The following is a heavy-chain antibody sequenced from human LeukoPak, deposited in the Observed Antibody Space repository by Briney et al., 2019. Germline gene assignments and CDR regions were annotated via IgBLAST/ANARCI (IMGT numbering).Heavy chain of an antibody. J-gene: IGHJ4*02. V-gene: IGHV3-7*03. CDR1: GFTFSSYA. CDR2: IKEDGSKK. D-gene: IGHD3-22*01. CDR3: ATPLDYRDSSGFHQGGD. Sequence: GGSLRLSCAASGFTFSSYAMSWVRQAPGKGLEWVANIKEDGSKKNYVDSVKGRFTVSRDNAKNSLYLQMTSLRAEDTAMYYCATPLDYRDSSGFHQGGDWGQGTLVTVPS.